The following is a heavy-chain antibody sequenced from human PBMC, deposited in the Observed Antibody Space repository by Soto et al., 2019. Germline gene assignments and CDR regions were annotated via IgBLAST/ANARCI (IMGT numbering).Heavy chain of an antibody. V-gene: IGHV3-9*01. CDR2: INWNSGSI. J-gene: IGHJ4*02. CDR1: GFTFDDYA. CDR3: AKDDYSSSSGMDY. D-gene: IGHD6-6*01. Sequence: EVQLVESGGGLVQPGSSLRLSCAASGFTFDDYAMHWVRQAPGKGLEWVSSINWNSGSIGYADSVKGQFTISRDNAKNSLYLQMNSLRAEDTALYYCAKDDYSSSSGMDYWGQGTLVTVSS.